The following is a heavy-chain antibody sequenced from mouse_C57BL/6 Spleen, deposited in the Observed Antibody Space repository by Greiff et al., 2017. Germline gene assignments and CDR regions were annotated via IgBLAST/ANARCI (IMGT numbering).Heavy chain of an antibody. CDR1: GYSFTGYY. CDR2: IYPYNGVS. Sequence: VQLQQSGPGLVQPGASVKLSCTASGYSFTGYYMHWVMQSHGNILDWIGYIYPYNGVSSYNQTFKGKGTLTVDKSSSTADIELRSLTSEDSAGDYCARYSNPYAIDYWGQGTSVTVSS. J-gene: IGHJ4*01. D-gene: IGHD2-5*01. CDR3: ARYSNPYAIDY. V-gene: IGHV1-31*01.